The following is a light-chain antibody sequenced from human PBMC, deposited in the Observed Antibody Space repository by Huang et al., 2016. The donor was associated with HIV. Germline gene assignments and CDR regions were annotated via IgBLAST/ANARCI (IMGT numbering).Light chain of an antibody. CDR2: GSS. V-gene: IGKV3-20*01. CDR1: QSVSSS. J-gene: IGKJ1*01. CDR3: QQYGGTPRT. Sequence: EIVLTQSPGTLSLSPGERATVSCRASQSVSSSLAWYQQKPGQAPRLLIYGSSTKVPGIPDRCRGSVSETDFTLTISRLEPEDFAIYYCQQYGGTPRTFGQGTKVEIK.